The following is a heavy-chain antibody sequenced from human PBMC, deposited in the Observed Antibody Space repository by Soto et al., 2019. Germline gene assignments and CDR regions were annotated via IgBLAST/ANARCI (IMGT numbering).Heavy chain of an antibody. V-gene: IGHV3-74*01. Sequence: GGSLRLSCAASGFTFSSYWMHWVRQSPGKGLMWVSRINNDGSSRSYADSVKGRFTISRDNAKNTLYLQVNSLRAEDTAVYYCSRDATTGYSAAGDYWGQGTLVTVSS. J-gene: IGHJ4*02. CDR3: SRDATTGYSAAGDY. CDR1: GFTFSSYW. CDR2: INNDGSSR. D-gene: IGHD1-26*01.